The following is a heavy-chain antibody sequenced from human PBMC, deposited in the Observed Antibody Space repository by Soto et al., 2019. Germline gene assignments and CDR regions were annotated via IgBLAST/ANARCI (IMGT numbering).Heavy chain of an antibody. CDR2: IYHSGST. J-gene: IGHJ6*02. D-gene: IGHD5-12*01. V-gene: IGHV4-30-2*01. CDR3: ARRRGFPYYSGMDV. Sequence: QLQLQESGSGLVKPSQTLSLTCAVSGGSISSGGYSWSWIRQPPGKGLEWIGYIYHSGSTYYNPSLKSRVTISVDRSKNQISLKLSSVTAADTAVYYCARRRGFPYYSGMDVWGQGTTVTVSS. CDR1: GGSISSGGYS.